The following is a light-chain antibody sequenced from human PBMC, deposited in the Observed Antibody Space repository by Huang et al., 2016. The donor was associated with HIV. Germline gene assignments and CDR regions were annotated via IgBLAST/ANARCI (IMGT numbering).Light chain of an antibody. J-gene: IGKJ5*01. CDR2: DAS. Sequence: EIVLTQSPATLSLSPGERASQSVSSYLAWYQQKPGQAPRLLIYDASTRANGIPARFSGSGSGTDFTLTISSLEPEDFAVYYCQQRSNWHSITFGQGTRLEIK. V-gene: IGKV3-11*01. CDR1: QSVSSY. CDR3: QQRSNWHSIT.